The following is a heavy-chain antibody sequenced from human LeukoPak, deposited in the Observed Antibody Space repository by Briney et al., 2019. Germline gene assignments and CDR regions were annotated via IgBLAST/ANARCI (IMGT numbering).Heavy chain of an antibody. J-gene: IGHJ4*02. V-gene: IGHV1-18*01. CDR2: ISAYNGNT. CDR3: ARDPDRYYDSSGYRYYFDY. CDR1: GYTFTSYG. Sequence: ASVKVSCKASGYTFTSYGISWVRQAPGQGLEWMGWISAYNGNTNYAQKLQGRVTMTTDTSTSTAYMELGSLRSDDTAVYYCARDPDRYYDSSGYRYYFDYWGQGTLVTVSS. D-gene: IGHD3-22*01.